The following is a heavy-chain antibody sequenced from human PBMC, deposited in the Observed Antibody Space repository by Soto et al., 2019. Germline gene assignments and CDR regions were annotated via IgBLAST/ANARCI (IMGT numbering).Heavy chain of an antibody. CDR3: ARGGLGYCTNGVSYGTDV. CDR1: GGSISSGDYY. Sequence: SETLSLTCTVSGGSISSGDYYWSWIRQPPGKGLEWIGYIYYSGSTYYNPSLKSRVTISVDTSKNQFSLKLSSVTAADTAVYYCARGGLGYCTNGVSYGTDVWGQGTTVTLSS. D-gene: IGHD2-8*01. V-gene: IGHV4-30-4*01. J-gene: IGHJ6*02. CDR2: IYYSGST.